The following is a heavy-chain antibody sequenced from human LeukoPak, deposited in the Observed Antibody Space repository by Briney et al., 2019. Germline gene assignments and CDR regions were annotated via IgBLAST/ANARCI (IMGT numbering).Heavy chain of an antibody. Sequence: GGSLRLSCAASGFSFSAYGVHWVRQAPGNGLEWVAVIWYDGSSNDYADSVKGRFTFSRDNSKNTLYLQMNSLTVEDTAVYYCARSQSSSLIDYWGQGTLVTVSS. J-gene: IGHJ4*02. D-gene: IGHD6-13*01. CDR1: GFSFSAYG. V-gene: IGHV3-33*01. CDR3: ARSQSSSLIDY. CDR2: IWYDGSSN.